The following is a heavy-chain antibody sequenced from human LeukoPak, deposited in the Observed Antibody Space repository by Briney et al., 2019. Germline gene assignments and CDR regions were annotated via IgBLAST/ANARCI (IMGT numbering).Heavy chain of an antibody. J-gene: IGHJ4*02. CDR2: ISTSGDST. CDR1: GFTFSNYA. Sequence: GGSLRLSCAASGFTFSNYAMTWVHQAPGKGLEWVSSISTSGDSTAYAASVKGRFTISRDNSKNTLCLQLNSLRAEDTAVYYCARGRGSPYYFDCWGQGTLVTVSS. D-gene: IGHD1-26*01. CDR3: ARGRGSPYYFDC. V-gene: IGHV3-23*01.